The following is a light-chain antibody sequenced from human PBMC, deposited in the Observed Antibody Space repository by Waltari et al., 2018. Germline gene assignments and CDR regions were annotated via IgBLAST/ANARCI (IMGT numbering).Light chain of an antibody. V-gene: IGKV1-5*03. J-gene: IGKJ1*01. CDR2: EAS. CDR1: QTIGTY. CDR3: QQYNSYWWT. Sequence: DIQMNQSPSTLSASVGERVTVTCRASQTIGTYLAWFQRKPGKAPKLLIYEASTLENGVPSRFSGSGSGTEFTLTISSLEPDDFATYYCQQYNSYWWTFGLGTKVEV.